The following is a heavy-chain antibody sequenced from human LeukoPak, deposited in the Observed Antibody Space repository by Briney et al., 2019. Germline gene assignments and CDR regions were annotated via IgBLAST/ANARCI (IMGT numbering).Heavy chain of an antibody. CDR1: GGSISSSSYY. CDR3: ARVCDDYEKWLDP. V-gene: IGHV4-39*07. D-gene: IGHD4-17*01. J-gene: IGHJ5*02. CDR2: IYYSGST. Sequence: SETLSLTCTVSGGSISSSSYYWGWIRQPPGKGLEWIGSIYYSGSTYYNPSLKSRVTISVDTSKNQFSLKLSSVTAADTAVYYCARVCDDYEKWLDPWGQGTLVTVSS.